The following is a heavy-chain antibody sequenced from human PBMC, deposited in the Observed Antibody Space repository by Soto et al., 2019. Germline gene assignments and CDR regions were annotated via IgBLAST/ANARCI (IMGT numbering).Heavy chain of an antibody. CDR2: IKSKTDGGTT. V-gene: IGHV3-15*01. CDR1: GFTVSSAW. D-gene: IGHD3-16*01. CDR3: TTSPDPWGY. J-gene: IGHJ4*02. Sequence: GGSLSLSCAVSGFTVSSAWMTWVRQAPGKGLEWVARIKSKTDGGTTDYAAPVRGRSTISRDDSKNTLYLQMDSLKTEDTAVYYCTTSPDPWGYWGQGTLVTVSS.